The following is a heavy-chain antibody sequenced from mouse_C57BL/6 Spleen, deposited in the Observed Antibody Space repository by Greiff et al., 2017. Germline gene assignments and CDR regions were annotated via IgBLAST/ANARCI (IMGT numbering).Heavy chain of an antibody. J-gene: IGHJ2*01. CDR3: ARSARYYYGSSYVDY. V-gene: IGHV1-64*01. CDR1: GYTFTSYW. CDR2: IHPNSGST. D-gene: IGHD1-1*01. Sequence: VQLQQPGAELVKPGASVKLSCKASGYTFTSYWMHWVKQRPGQGLEWIGMIHPNSGSTNYNEKFKSKATLTVDKSSSSAYMQISSLTSEHSAVYYCARSARYYYGSSYVDYWGQGTTLTVSS.